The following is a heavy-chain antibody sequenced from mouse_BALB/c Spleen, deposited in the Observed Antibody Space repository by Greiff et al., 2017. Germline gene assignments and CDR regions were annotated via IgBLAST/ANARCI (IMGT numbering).Heavy chain of an antibody. CDR2: INPSNGGT. CDR3: TRFGYGSSSWFAY. V-gene: IGHV1S81*02. Sequence: QVQLQQSGAALVKPGASVKLSCKASGYTFTSYYMYWVKQRPGQGLEWIGEINPSNGGTNFNEKFKSKATLTVDKSSSTAYMQLSSLTSEDSAVYYCTRFGYGSSSWFAYWGQGTRVTVAA. J-gene: IGHJ3*01. D-gene: IGHD1-1*01. CDR1: GYTFTSYY.